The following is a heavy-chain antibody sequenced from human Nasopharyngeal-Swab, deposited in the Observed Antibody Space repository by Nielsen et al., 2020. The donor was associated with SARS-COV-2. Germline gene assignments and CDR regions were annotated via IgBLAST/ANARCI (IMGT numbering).Heavy chain of an antibody. CDR3: ARVSTGYYYMDV. Sequence: SESLSLSCAVSGCSISSSNWWCWVRQPPGKGLEWIGEIYHSGSTNYNPSLKSRVTISVDKSKNQFSLKLSSVTAADTAVYYCARVSTGYYYMDVWGKGTTVTVSS. CDR2: IYHSGST. J-gene: IGHJ6*03. D-gene: IGHD1-14*01. V-gene: IGHV4-4*02. CDR1: GCSISSSNW.